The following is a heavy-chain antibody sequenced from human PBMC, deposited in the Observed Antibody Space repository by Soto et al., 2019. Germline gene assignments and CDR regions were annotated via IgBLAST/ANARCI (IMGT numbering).Heavy chain of an antibody. Sequence: PSETLSLTCTVSGGSISSSSYYWGWIRQPPGKGLEWIGSIYYSGSTYYNPSLKSRVTISVDTSKNQFSLKLSSVTAADTAVYYCARGPDYYDSSGYRTNLWFDPWGQGTLVT. V-gene: IGHV4-39*01. CDR2: IYYSGST. J-gene: IGHJ5*02. CDR3: ARGPDYYDSSGYRTNLWFDP. D-gene: IGHD3-22*01. CDR1: GGSISSSSYY.